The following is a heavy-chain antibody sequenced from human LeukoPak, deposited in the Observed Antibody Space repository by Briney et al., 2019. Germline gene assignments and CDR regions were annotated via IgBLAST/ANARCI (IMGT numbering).Heavy chain of an antibody. CDR2: IIPIFGTA. D-gene: IGHD1-26*01. CDR1: GGTFSSYA. Sequence: GASVKVSCMASGGTFSSYAISWVRQAPGQGLEWMGRIIPIFGTANYAQKFQGRVTITTDESTSTAYMELSSLRSEDTAVYYCAGDRSYSGSSTHIDYWGQGTLVTFSS. V-gene: IGHV1-69*05. J-gene: IGHJ4*02. CDR3: AGDRSYSGSSTHIDY.